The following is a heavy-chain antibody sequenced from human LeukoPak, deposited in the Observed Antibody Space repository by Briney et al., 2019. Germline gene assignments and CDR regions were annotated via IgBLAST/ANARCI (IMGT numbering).Heavy chain of an antibody. CDR1: GFTFDDYA. J-gene: IGHJ4*02. CDR3: AKDIAAAGRTFDY. CDR2: ISWNSGSI. D-gene: IGHD6-13*01. Sequence: PGGSLRLSCAASGFTFDDYAMHWVRHAPGKGLEWVSGISWNSGSIGYADSVKGRFTISRDNAKNSLYLQMNSLRAEDTALYYCAKDIAAAGRTFDYWGQGTLVTVSS. V-gene: IGHV3-9*01.